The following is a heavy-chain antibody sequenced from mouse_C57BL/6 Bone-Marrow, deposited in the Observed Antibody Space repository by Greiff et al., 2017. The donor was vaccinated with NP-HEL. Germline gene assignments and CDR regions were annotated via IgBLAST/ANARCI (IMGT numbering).Heavy chain of an antibody. Sequence: VQLQESGPGLVAPSQSLSITCTVSGFSLTSYGVHWVRQPPGKGLEWLVVIWSDGSTTYYSALISRLSSSKDNSKRQVFLKMNSLQTDDTAMYDCARQNWDGRFAYWGQGTLVTVSA. J-gene: IGHJ3*01. CDR3: ARQNWDGRFAY. CDR1: GFSLTSYG. CDR2: IWSDGST. V-gene: IGHV2-6-1*01. D-gene: IGHD4-1*01.